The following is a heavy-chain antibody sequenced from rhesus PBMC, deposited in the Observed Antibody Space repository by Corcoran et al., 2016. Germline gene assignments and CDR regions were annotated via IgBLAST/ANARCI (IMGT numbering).Heavy chain of an antibody. D-gene: IGHD2-15*01. CDR1: GGSITRPYY. V-gene: IGHV4-143*01. CDR3: ATRPSSVALDS. Sequence: QMQLQESGPGLVKPSETLSLTCTVSGGSITRPYYLTRVRRPPGKGQEWIAYINGNSATAYYNPSLKSRVTISKDTSKNQFSLILTTVTAADTAMYYCATRPSSVALDSWGQGVFVTVSS. CDR2: INGNSATA. J-gene: IGHJ6*01.